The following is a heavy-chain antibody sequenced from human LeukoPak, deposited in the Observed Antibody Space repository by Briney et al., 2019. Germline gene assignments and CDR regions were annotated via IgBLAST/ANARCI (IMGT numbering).Heavy chain of an antibody. V-gene: IGHV4-59*11. J-gene: IGHJ6*03. Sequence: SETLSLTCTVSGGSMSSHYWSWIRQPPGQGLEWIGYIYYSGSTNYNPSLKSRVTISVDTSKNQFSLKLSSVTAADTAVYYCARGLNDFWSGYYPHYYYYYYMDVWGKGTTVTVSS. CDR3: ARGLNDFWSGYYPHYYYYYYMDV. D-gene: IGHD3-3*01. CDR2: IYYSGST. CDR1: GGSMSSHY.